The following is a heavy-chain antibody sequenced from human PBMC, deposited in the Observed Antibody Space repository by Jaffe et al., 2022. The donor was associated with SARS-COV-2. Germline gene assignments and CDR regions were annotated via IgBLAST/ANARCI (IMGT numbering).Heavy chain of an antibody. Sequence: QVQLQESGPGLVKPSGTLSLTCTVSGFSISSGYYWDWIRQPPGKGLEWIGSIYHSGSTYYNPSLKSRVTISLDASKNQFSLKLSSVTAADTAVYYCKRRGATTDYWGQGTLVTVSS. D-gene: IGHD1-26*01. CDR1: GFSISSGYY. J-gene: IGHJ4*02. CDR2: IYHSGST. V-gene: IGHV4-38-2*02. CDR3: KRRGATTDY.